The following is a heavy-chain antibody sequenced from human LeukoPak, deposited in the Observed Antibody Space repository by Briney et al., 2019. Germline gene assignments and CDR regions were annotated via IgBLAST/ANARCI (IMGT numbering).Heavy chain of an antibody. J-gene: IGHJ6*03. CDR1: GASVNDYF. D-gene: IGHD3-16*01. V-gene: IGHV4-59*02. CDR2: VYSGGTT. Sequence: SETLSLICIVSGASVNDYFWSWIRQPPGRGLEWIGHVYSGGTTEYSPSLKGRVTISLDASNNKVSLSLTSSTAADTAVYYCAREIVLMLSDVASPYYMDVWGRGTTVTVAS. CDR3: AREIVLMLSDVASPYYMDV.